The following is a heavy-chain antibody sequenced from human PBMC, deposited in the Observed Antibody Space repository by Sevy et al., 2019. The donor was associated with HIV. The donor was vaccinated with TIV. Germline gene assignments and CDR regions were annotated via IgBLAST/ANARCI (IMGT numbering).Heavy chain of an antibody. CDR2: ISGSGSRT. CDR3: AEGGGGHYDPDEIGYYFYYYNMDV. J-gene: IGHJ6*03. V-gene: IGHV3-23*01. CDR1: GFSFDSYG. D-gene: IGHD3-22*01. Sequence: GGSLRLSCAVSGFSFDSYGMTWVRQAPVKGLEWVSGISGSGSRTYYADSVKGRFIISRDNSKNTLDLQMNSLRSEETAIDYWAEGGGGHYDPDEIGYYFYYYNMDVWGKGTTVTVSS.